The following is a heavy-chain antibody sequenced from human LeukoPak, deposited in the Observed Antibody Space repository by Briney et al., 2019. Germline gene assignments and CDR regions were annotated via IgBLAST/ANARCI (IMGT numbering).Heavy chain of an antibody. CDR1: GYTFTGYY. CDR2: INPNSGGT. V-gene: IGHV1-2*02. CDR3: ARARASRRRILAGY. D-gene: IGHD1-14*01. J-gene: IGHJ4*02. Sequence: ASVKVSCKASGYTFTGYYMHWVRQAPGQGLEWIGWINPNSGGTNYAQKFQGRVTMTRDTSISTAYMELSRLRSDDTAVYYCARARASRRRILAGYWGQGTLVTASS.